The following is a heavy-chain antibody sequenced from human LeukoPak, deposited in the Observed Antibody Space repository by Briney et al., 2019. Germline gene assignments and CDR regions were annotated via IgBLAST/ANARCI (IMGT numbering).Heavy chain of an antibody. J-gene: IGHJ4*02. CDR1: GFTLSSYS. Sequence: GGSLRLSCAASGFTLSSYSMNWVRQAPGKGLEWVSSISSSSSYIYYADSVKGRFTISRDDAKNSLYLQMNSLRAEDTAVYYCAREVGYSGYDRDYWGQGTLVTVSS. D-gene: IGHD5-12*01. CDR3: AREVGYSGYDRDY. CDR2: ISSSSSYI. V-gene: IGHV3-21*01.